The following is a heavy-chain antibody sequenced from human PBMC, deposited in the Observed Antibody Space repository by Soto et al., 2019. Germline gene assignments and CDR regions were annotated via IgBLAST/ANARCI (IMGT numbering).Heavy chain of an antibody. J-gene: IGHJ6*02. V-gene: IGHV1-69*13. CDR1: GGTFSSYA. CDR3: ARGNCSGGSCYPPYYYYYGMDV. Sequence: SVMVHWNDSGGTFSSYAISWVRQAPGQGLEWMGGIIPIFGTANYAQKFQGRVTITADQSTSTAYMELSSLRSEDTAVYYCARGNCSGGSCYPPYYYYYGMDVWGQ. D-gene: IGHD2-15*01. CDR2: IIPIFGTA.